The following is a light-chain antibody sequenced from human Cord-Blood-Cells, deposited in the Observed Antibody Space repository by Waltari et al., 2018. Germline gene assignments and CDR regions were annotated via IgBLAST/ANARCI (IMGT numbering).Light chain of an antibody. V-gene: IGKV1-5*01. CDR1: QSISSW. Sequence: DIQMTRSPSTLSASLEERVTIPCRASQSISSWLAWYQQKPGKAPKLLIYDASSLESGVPSRFSGSGSGTEFTLTISSLQPDDFATYYCQQYNSYSPYTFGQGTKLEIK. CDR3: QQYNSYSPYT. CDR2: DAS. J-gene: IGKJ2*01.